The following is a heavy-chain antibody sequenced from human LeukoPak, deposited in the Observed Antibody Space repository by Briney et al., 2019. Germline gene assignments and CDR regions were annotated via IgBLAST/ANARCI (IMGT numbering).Heavy chain of an antibody. J-gene: IGHJ6*02. CDR1: GFTFSSYA. Sequence: SGRSLRLSCAASGFTFSSYAMHWVRHAPGKRLEWVAVISYDGSNKYYADSVKGRFTISRDNSKNTLYLQMNSLRAEDTAVYYCARDRYSSSWYSSYYYYYGMDVWGQGTTVTVSS. CDR2: ISYDGSNK. V-gene: IGHV3-30-3*01. CDR3: ARDRYSSSWYSSYYYYYGMDV. D-gene: IGHD6-13*01.